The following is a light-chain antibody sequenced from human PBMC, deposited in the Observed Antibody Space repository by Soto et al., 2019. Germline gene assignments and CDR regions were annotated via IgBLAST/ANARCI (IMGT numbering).Light chain of an antibody. V-gene: IGLV2-14*01. J-gene: IGLJ2*01. CDR3: TSYTINFTVV. Sequence: QSVLTQPASVSGSPGQSITISCTGTSTDVGSYNYVSWYQHHPGEAPKLMISEVNSRPSGVSNRFSGSKSDNTASLTISGLQAEDEADYYCTSYTINFTVVFGGGTKLTVL. CDR1: STDVGSYNY. CDR2: EVN.